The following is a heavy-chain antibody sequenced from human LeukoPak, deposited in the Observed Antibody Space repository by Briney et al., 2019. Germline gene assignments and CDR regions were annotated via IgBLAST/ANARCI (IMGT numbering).Heavy chain of an antibody. D-gene: IGHD3-10*01. CDR1: GGSISSYY. Sequence: PSETLSLTCNVSGGSISSYYWSWIRQPPGKGLEWIGYIYYSGSTNYNPSLKSRVTISVDTSKNQFSLKVTSVTAADTAVYYCARMGPPLRGVRYYYYMDVWGKGTTVTVS. CDR3: ARMGPPLRGVRYYYYMDV. V-gene: IGHV4-59*01. J-gene: IGHJ6*03. CDR2: IYYSGST.